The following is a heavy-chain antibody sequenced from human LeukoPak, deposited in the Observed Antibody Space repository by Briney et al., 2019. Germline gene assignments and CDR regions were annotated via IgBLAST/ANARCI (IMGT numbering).Heavy chain of an antibody. CDR1: GFTFSTYW. D-gene: IGHD5-18*01. CDR2: IKEDESET. CDR3: ATSPIQLWAFDM. J-gene: IGHJ3*02. V-gene: IGHV3-7*01. Sequence: GGSLRLSCAASGFTFSTYWMNWVRQAPGKGLEWVANIKEDESETYYVDSVKGRFTISRDNAKNSLYLQMNSLRVEDTAIYYCATSPIQLWAFDMWGRGTMVTVSS.